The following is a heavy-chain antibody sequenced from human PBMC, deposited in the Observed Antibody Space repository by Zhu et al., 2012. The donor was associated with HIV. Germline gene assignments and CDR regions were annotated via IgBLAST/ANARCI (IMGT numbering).Heavy chain of an antibody. CDR2: IYYGGST. V-gene: IGHV4-30-4*01. J-gene: IGHJ4*02. D-gene: IGHD6-13*01. CDR3: SSSSFYTSNWFFDY. CDR1: SDSLSSGDYY. Sequence: QVQLQESGPELVKPSQTLSLTCTVSSDSLSSGDYYWSWIRQPPGKGLEWIGYIYYGGSTYYNPSLKSRITISVDTSKNQFSLKLRSVTVADTAVYFCSSSSFYTSNWFFDYWGPGTLVTVSS.